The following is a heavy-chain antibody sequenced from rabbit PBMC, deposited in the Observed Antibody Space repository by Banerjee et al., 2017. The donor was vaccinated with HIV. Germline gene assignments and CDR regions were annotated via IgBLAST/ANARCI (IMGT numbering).Heavy chain of an antibody. CDR2: IYTGNGKN. V-gene: IGHV1S45*01. Sequence: QEQLEESGGGLVKPGASLTLICTASGFSFSSGYDMSWVRQAPGKGLEWIGFIYTGNGKNYYACWAKGRFTISKTSSTTVTLQVTSLTAADTATYFCTRDDGSGHYIDGYFNLWGQGTLVTVS. CDR3: TRDDGSGHYIDGYFNL. CDR1: GFSFSSGYD. J-gene: IGHJ4*01. D-gene: IGHD1-1*01.